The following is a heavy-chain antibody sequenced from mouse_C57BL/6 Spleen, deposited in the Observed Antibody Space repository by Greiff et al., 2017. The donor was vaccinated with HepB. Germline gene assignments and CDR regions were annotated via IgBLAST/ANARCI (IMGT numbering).Heavy chain of an antibody. J-gene: IGHJ2*01. D-gene: IGHD2-4*01. V-gene: IGHV1-47*01. CDR3: ARHDDYDDYFDY. Sequence: VQLQQSGAELVKPGASVKMSCKASGYTFTTYPIEWMKQNHGKSLEWIGNFHPYNDDTKYNEKFKGKATLTVAKSCSTVYLELSRLTSDDSAVYYCARHDDYDDYFDYWGQGTTRTVSS. CDR2: FHPYNDDT. CDR1: GYTFTTYP.